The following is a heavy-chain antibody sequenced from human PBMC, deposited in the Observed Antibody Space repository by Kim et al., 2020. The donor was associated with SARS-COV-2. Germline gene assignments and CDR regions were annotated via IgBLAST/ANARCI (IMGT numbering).Heavy chain of an antibody. V-gene: IGHV3-33*05. Sequence: GGSLRLSCAASGFTFSSYGMHWVRQAPGKGLEWVAVISYDGSNKYYADSVKGRFTISRDNSKNTLYLQMNSLRAEDTAVYYCAPRRFGELTYGMDVWGQGTTVTVSS. D-gene: IGHD3-10*01. CDR1: GFTFSSYG. J-gene: IGHJ6*02. CDR3: APRRFGELTYGMDV. CDR2: ISYDGSNK.